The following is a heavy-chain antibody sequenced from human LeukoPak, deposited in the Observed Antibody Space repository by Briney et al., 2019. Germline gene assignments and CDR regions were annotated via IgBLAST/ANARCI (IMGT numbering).Heavy chain of an antibody. Sequence: SVKVSCKASGGIFSSYTISWVRQAPGQGLEWMGRIIPLLGIANYAQKFQGRVTIIADKATSTAYMELSSLRSEDTAVYYCARDDADSAYADGDYWGQGTLVTVSS. V-gene: IGHV1-69*04. CDR2: IIPLLGIA. J-gene: IGHJ4*02. CDR3: ARDDADSAYADGDY. CDR1: GGIFSSYT. D-gene: IGHD5-12*01.